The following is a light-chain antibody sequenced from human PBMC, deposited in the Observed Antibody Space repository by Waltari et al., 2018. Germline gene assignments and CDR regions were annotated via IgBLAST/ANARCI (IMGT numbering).Light chain of an antibody. J-gene: IGKJ2*01. Sequence: EIEMTQSPATLSVSPGERVTLSCRASQSVGNNLAWYQQRPGQAPRLLIYGASTRATDISDRFSGSGSGTDFTLTISALQSEDLAVYYCHQYNHWPTFTFGQGTKLQIE. CDR3: HQYNHWPTFT. CDR2: GAS. V-gene: IGKV3-15*01. CDR1: QSVGNN.